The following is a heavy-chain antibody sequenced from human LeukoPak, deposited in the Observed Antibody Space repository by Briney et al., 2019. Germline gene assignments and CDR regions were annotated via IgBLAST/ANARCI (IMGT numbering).Heavy chain of an antibody. J-gene: IGHJ5*02. CDR3: ARDYYDSSALGGWFDP. V-gene: IGHV4-59*01. D-gene: IGHD3-22*01. CDR2: IYYSGST. Sequence: SETLSLTCAVYGGSFSGYYWSWIRQPPGKGLEWIGYIYYSGSTNYNPSLKSRVTISVDTSKNQFSLKLSSVTAADTAVYYCARDYYDSSALGGWFDPWGQGTLVTVSS. CDR1: GGSFSGYY.